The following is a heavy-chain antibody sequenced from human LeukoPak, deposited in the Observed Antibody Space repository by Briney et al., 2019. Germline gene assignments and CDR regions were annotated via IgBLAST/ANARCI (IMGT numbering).Heavy chain of an antibody. CDR2: IYYSGST. V-gene: IGHV4-59*01. CDR1: GGSISSYY. J-gene: IGHJ5*02. CDR3: AREYSSGWYSWFDP. Sequence: SETLSLTCTVSGGSISSYYWSWIRQPPGKGLEWIGYIYYSGSTNYNPSLKSRVTMSVDTSKNQFSLKLSSVTAADTAVYYCAREYSSGWYSWFDPWGQGTLVTVSS. D-gene: IGHD6-19*01.